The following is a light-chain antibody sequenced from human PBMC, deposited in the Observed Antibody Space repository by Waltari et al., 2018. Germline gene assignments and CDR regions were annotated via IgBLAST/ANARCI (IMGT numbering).Light chain of an antibody. CDR1: QSLSSW. Sequence: DIQMTQSPSTLSASIGDSVTITCQASQSLSSWLAWYQQSPGKAPKLLVYDASTLQSGVPSRFSGSGSGTEFTLTISSLQPEDFATYYCQHYTRYSITFGQGTRLEIK. V-gene: IGKV1-5*01. CDR2: DAS. CDR3: QHYTRYSIT. J-gene: IGKJ5*01.